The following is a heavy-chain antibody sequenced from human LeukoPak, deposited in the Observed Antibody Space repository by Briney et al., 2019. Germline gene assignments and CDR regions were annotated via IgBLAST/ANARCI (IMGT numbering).Heavy chain of an antibody. Sequence: PGVSLRLSCAASGFTFSSYSMNWVRQAPGKGLEWVSSISSSSSYIYYADSVRGRFTISRDNAKNSLYLQMNSLRAEDTAVYYCARDQGYYYGMDVWGQGTTVTVSS. CDR3: ARDQGYYYGMDV. J-gene: IGHJ6*02. CDR2: ISSSSSYI. V-gene: IGHV3-21*01. CDR1: GFTFSSYS.